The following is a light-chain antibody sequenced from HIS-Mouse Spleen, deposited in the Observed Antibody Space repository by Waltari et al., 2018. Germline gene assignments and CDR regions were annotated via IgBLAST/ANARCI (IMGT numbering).Light chain of an antibody. J-gene: IGLJ2*01. CDR2: EDN. Sequence: SYELTQPPSVSVSPGQTARITCSGDALTTKYAYWYQQKSGQAPVLVIYEDNKRPSGIPERFSGSSSGTMATLTISGAQVEDEADYYCYSTDSSGNHRVFGGGTKLTVL. CDR3: YSTDSSGNHRV. V-gene: IGLV3-10*01. CDR1: ALTTKY.